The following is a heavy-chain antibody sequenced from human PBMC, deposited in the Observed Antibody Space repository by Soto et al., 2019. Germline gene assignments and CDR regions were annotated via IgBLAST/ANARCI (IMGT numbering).Heavy chain of an antibody. V-gene: IGHV2-5*02. Sequence: QITLKESGPTLVKPTQTLTLTCTFSGFSLSTSGVGVGWIRQTPGKALEWLALIYWDDDKRYSPSLKSRLTITKDTSRNQVVLIMTNMDPVDTGSYSCAHEIYSDGPDSWGQGTLVTVSS. CDR1: GFSLSTSGVG. CDR2: IYWDDDK. D-gene: IGHD5-18*01. J-gene: IGHJ4*02. CDR3: AHEIYSDGPDS.